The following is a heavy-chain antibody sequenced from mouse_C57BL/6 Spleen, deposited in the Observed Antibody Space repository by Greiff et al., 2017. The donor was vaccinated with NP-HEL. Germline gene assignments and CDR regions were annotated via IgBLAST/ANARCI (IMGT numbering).Heavy chain of an antibody. CDR2: ISDGGSYT. CDR3: AREAANWGPFAY. Sequence: EVQLVESGGGLVKPGGSLKLSCAASGFTFSSYAMSWVRQTPEKRLEWVATISDGGSYTYYLDNVKGRFTIARDNAKNNLYLQMRHLKSEDTAMYYWAREAANWGPFAYWGQGTLVTVSA. V-gene: IGHV5-4*01. CDR1: GFTFSSYA. D-gene: IGHD4-1*01. J-gene: IGHJ3*01.